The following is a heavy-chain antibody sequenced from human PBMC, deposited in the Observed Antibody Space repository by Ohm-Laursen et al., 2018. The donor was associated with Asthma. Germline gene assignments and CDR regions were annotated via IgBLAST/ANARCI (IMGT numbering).Heavy chain of an antibody. D-gene: IGHD3-3*01. V-gene: IGHV3-21*01. J-gene: IGHJ5*02. CDR2: ISSSSSYI. Sequence: SLRLSCAAPGFTFSSYNMNWVRHAPGKGLEWVSSISSSSSYIYYADSVKGRFTISGDNARNSLYLQMNSLRAEDTAVYYCARAGVTFWRNVNWFDPWGQGTLVTVSS. CDR1: GFTFSSYN. CDR3: ARAGVTFWRNVNWFDP.